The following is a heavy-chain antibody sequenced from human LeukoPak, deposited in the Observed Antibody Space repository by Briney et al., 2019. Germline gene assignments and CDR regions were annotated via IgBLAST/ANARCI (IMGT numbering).Heavy chain of an antibody. CDR1: GDTFSGYY. CDR2: INPKNGGT. Sequence: ASVKVSCTASGDTFSGYYMCWVRQAPGQGLEWMGWINPKNGGTNSAQKFQGRVTMTRDTSISTAYMELSRLRSDDAAVYYCERNIGGYTNVAAGFDHWGQGTLVTVSS. J-gene: IGHJ4*02. CDR3: ERNIGGYTNVAAGFDH. D-gene: IGHD6-13*01. V-gene: IGHV1-2*02.